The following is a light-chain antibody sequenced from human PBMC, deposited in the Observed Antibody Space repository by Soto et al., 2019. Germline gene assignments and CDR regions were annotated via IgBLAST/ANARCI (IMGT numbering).Light chain of an antibody. V-gene: IGKV1-27*01. Sequence: DIQMTQSPSSLSASVGARVTITCRASQGIGNTLAWYQQKPGKVPKVLIYTASTLHSGVPSRFSGSGSGTDFNLTINSLQPEDVATYFCQKYDSVPWSFGQGPRVEI. CDR2: TAS. CDR1: QGIGNT. J-gene: IGKJ1*01. CDR3: QKYDSVPWS.